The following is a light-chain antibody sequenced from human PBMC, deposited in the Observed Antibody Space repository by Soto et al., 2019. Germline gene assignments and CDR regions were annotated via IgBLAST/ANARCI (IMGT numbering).Light chain of an antibody. CDR1: SSDVGGYNY. Sequence: QSALTQPRSVSGSPGQSVSISCTATSSDVGGYNYVSWYQQHPGKAPKVIIYDVSKRPSGVPDRFSGSKSGNTASLTISGLQSEDEADYYCCSYAGRYIYVFGTGTKVTVL. J-gene: IGLJ1*01. V-gene: IGLV2-11*01. CDR3: CSYAGRYIYV. CDR2: DVS.